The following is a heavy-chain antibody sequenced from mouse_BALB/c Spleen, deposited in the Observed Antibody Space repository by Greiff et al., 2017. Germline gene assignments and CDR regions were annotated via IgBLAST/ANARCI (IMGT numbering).Heavy chain of an antibody. Sequence: EVQLQQSGPELVKPGASVKMSCKASGYTFTSYVMHWVKQKPGQGLEWIGYINPYNDGTKYNEKFKGKATLTSDKSSSTAYMELSSLTSEDSAVYYCARGGEYDGYSGFAYWGQGTLVTVSA. J-gene: IGHJ3*01. CDR3: ARGGEYDGYSGFAY. CDR2: INPYNDGT. CDR1: GYTFTSYV. V-gene: IGHV1-14*01. D-gene: IGHD2-3*01.